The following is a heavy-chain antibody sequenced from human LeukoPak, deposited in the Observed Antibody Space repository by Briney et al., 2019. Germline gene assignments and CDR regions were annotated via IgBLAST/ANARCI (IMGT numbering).Heavy chain of an antibody. J-gene: IGHJ4*02. Sequence: SETLSLTCTVSGGSISNYYWSWIRQPPGKGLEWIGYIYYSGSTNYNPSLKSRVTISVDTSKNQFSLKLSSVTAADTAVYYCARGSITIFGVVINLIDYWGQGTLVTVSS. CDR3: ARGSITIFGVVINLIDY. CDR1: GGSISNYY. CDR2: IYYSGST. D-gene: IGHD3-3*01. V-gene: IGHV4-59*08.